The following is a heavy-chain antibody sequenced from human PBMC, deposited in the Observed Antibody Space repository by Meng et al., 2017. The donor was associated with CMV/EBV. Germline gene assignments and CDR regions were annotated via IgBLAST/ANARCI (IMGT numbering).Heavy chain of an antibody. D-gene: IGHD2-2*01. CDR3: ARGGGFCSVAGCYGIDY. Sequence: GGSLRLSCAASGFPFSTYTIHWVRQAPGKGLVGVALISSDGSNKDYADSVKGRFTISRDSSKNTLSLQMNSLTTEDTAVYYCARGGGFCSVAGCYGIDYWGQGTVVTVSS. V-gene: IGHV3-30-3*01. CDR1: GFPFSTYT. CDR2: ISSDGSNK. J-gene: IGHJ4*02.